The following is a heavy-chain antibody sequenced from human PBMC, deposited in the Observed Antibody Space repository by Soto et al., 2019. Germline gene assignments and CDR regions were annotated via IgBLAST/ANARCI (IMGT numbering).Heavy chain of an antibody. D-gene: IGHD3-22*01. CDR1: GGTFIGYA. Sequence: SVKVSFKATGGTFIGYAISWVRQAPGQGLEWLGGILPTSDTPNYAQKFQARVTLTADDSTNTAYMELRGLRSGDTAVYYCARGYDVNSELDYWGQGTLVTVSS. V-gene: IGHV1-69*13. J-gene: IGHJ4*02. CDR2: ILPTSDTP. CDR3: ARGYDVNSELDY.